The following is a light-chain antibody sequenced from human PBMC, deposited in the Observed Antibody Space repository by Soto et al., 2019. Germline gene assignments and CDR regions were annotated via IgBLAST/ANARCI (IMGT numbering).Light chain of an antibody. V-gene: IGKV3-15*01. CDR2: GAS. CDR3: QQNNNCPPDRT. Sequence: EIVMTQSPATLSVSPGERATLSCRDSQSVSSKLAWYQQKTGQVPRLLIYGASTRATGIPAKLRGSGSGIDFTPTISSLVSVYFVIFLCQQNNNCPPDRTFVQGTKVEIK. CDR1: QSVSSK. J-gene: IGKJ1*01.